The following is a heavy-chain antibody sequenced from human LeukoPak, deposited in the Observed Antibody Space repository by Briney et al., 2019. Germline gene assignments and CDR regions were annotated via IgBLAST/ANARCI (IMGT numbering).Heavy chain of an antibody. CDR2: IIPIFGTA. V-gene: IGHV1-69*13. D-gene: IGHD3-16*01. CDR3: ARTIGGGYYFDY. CDR1: GGTFSSYA. Sequence: SVKVSCKASGGTFSSYAISWVRQAPGQGLEWMGGIIPIFGTANYAQKFQGRVTITADESTSTAYMELSSLRSEDTAVYYCARTIGGGYYFDYWGQGTLVTVSS. J-gene: IGHJ4*02.